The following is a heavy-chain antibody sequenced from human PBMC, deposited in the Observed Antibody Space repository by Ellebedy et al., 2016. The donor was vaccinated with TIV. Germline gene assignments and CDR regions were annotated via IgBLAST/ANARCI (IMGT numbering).Heavy chain of an antibody. CDR2: ISAYNGNT. CDR3: ATSSLTGRTNWFDP. J-gene: IGHJ5*02. D-gene: IGHD1-20*01. Sequence: AASVKVSCKASGYTFTSYGISWVRQAPGQGLEWMGWISAYNGNTNYAQKLQGRVTMTTDTSTDTAYMELSSLRSEDTAVYYCATSSLTGRTNWFDPWGQGTLVTVSS. V-gene: IGHV1-18*01. CDR1: GYTFTSYG.